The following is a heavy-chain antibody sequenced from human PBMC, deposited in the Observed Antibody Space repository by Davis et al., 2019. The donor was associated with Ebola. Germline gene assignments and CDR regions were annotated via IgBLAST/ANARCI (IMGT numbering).Heavy chain of an antibody. CDR3: ASWTFYDFWSGYLDY. Sequence: GGSLRLSCVGSGFTFSNDAMSWIRQAPGKGLEWVSYISSSGSTIYYADSVKGRFTISRDNAKNSLYLQMNSLRAEDTAVYYCASWTFYDFWSGYLDYWGQGTLVTVSS. CDR2: ISSSGSTI. D-gene: IGHD3-3*01. V-gene: IGHV3-11*01. CDR1: GFTFSNDA. J-gene: IGHJ4*02.